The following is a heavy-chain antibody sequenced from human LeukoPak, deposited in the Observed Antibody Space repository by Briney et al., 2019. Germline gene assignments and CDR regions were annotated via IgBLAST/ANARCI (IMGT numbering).Heavy chain of an antibody. J-gene: IGHJ4*02. CDR1: GFTVSSNY. D-gene: IGHD6-13*01. CDR3: ARGAATGPTLGLDY. CDR2: TYTGGTP. V-gene: IGHV3-53*01. Sequence: GGSLRLSCVASGFTVSSNYMTWVRQAPGKGLEWVSVTYTGGTPYYADSVKGRFTISRDISKNTVYLQMNSLRVEDTGVYFCARGAATGPTLGLDYWGQGTLVTVSS.